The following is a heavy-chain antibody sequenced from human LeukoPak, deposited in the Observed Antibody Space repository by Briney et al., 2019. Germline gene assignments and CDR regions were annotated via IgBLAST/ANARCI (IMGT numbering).Heavy chain of an antibody. D-gene: IGHD2-15*01. CDR2: IYYSGST. CDR1: GGSISSSSYY. V-gene: IGHV4-39*01. CDR3: ARRRRKNVVVAASNWFDP. J-gene: IGHJ5*02. Sequence: PSETLSLTCTVSGGSISSSSYYWGWIRQPPGKGLEWIGSIYYSGSTYYNPSLKSRVTISVDTSKNQFSLKLSSVTAADTAVYYCARRRRKNVVVAASNWFDPWGQGTLVTVSS.